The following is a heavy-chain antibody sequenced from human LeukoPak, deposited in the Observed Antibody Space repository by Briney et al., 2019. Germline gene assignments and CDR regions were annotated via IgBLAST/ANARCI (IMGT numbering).Heavy chain of an antibody. D-gene: IGHD4-17*01. CDR3: ARARVIGDYGDYSNAFDI. J-gene: IGHJ3*02. V-gene: IGHV3-11*05. CDR2: ISSSSSYT. CDR1: GFTFSDYY. Sequence: PGGSLRLSCAASGFTFSDYYMSWIRQAPGKGLEWVSYISSSSSYTNYADSVKGRFTISRDNAKNSLYLQMNSLRAEDTAVYYCARARVIGDYGDYSNAFDIWGQGTMVTVSS.